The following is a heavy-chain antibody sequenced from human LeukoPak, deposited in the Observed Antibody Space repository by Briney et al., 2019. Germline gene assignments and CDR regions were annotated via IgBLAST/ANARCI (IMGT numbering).Heavy chain of an antibody. CDR3: AKLNNYDLMIDY. J-gene: IGHJ4*02. Sequence: PSETLSLTCTVSGYSISSGYYWGWIRQPPGKGLEWIGNIYHSGSTYYNPSLKSRVTISVDTSKNQFSLKLSSVTAADTAVYYCAKLNNYDLMIDYWGQGTLVTVSS. CDR2: IYHSGST. V-gene: IGHV4-38-2*02. CDR1: GYSISSGYY. D-gene: IGHD3-3*01.